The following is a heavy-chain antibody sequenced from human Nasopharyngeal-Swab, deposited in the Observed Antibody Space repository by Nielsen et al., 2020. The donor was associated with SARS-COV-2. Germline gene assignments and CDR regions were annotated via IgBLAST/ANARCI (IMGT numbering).Heavy chain of an antibody. CDR1: GFTFSSSW. V-gene: IGHV3-74*01. D-gene: IGHD4-23*01. Sequence: GESLKISCAASGFTFSSSWMHWVRQAPGKGLVWVSRINSDGSSTSYADSVKGRFTISRDNAKNTLYLQMHSLRAEDTAVYYCARDHPLMGGGHYWGQGTLVTVSS. J-gene: IGHJ4*02. CDR3: ARDHPLMGGGHY. CDR2: INSDGSST.